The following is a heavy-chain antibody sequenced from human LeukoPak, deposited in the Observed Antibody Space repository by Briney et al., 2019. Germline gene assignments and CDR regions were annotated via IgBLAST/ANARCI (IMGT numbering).Heavy chain of an antibody. V-gene: IGHV3-23*01. J-gene: IGHJ4*02. CDR2: ISGSGGST. CDR3: ALTFPYGSGSYEVDY. D-gene: IGHD3-10*01. Sequence: GGSLRLSCAASGFTVSSYAMSWVRQAPGKGLEWVSAISGSGGSTYYADSVKGRFTISRDNSKNTLYLQMNSLRAEDTAVYYCALTFPYGSGSYEVDYWGQGTLVTVSS. CDR1: GFTVSSYA.